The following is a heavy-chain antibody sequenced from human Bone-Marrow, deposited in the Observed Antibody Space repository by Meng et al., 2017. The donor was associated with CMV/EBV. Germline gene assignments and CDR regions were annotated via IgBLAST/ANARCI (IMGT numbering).Heavy chain of an antibody. CDR3: ASRLEGFLGDYYYYGMDV. D-gene: IGHD3-3*01. V-gene: IGHV1-69*04. J-gene: IGHJ6*02. CDR2: IIPMLNIA. Sequence: SVKVSCKASGDSFSRYDITWVRQAPGQGLECMEKIIPMLNIADHAQKFQGRVTITTDESTSTAYMELSSLRSEDTAVYYCASRLEGFLGDYYYYGMDVWGQGTTVTVSS. CDR1: GDSFSRYD.